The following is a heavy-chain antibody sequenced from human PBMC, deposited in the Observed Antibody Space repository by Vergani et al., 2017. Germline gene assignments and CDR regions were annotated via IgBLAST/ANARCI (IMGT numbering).Heavy chain of an antibody. CDR1: GGTFRSYA. CDR3: ARGIICGGDCYRYYYYYDMDV. J-gene: IGHJ6*03. CDR2: IIPIFGTA. V-gene: IGHV1-69*01. Sequence: QVQLVQSGAEVKKPGSSVKVSCKASGGTFRSYAISWVRQAPGQGLEWMGGIIPIFGTANYAQKFQGRVTITADESTSTAYMELSSLRSEDTAVYYCARGIICGGDCYRYYYYYDMDVWGKGTTVTVSS. D-gene: IGHD2-21*02.